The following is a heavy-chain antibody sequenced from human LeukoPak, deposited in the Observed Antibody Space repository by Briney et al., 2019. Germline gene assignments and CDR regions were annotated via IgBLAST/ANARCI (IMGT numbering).Heavy chain of an antibody. Sequence: SQTLSLTCTVSGGSISSGGYYWRWIRQHPGKGLEWIGYIYYSGSTYYNPSLKSRVTISVDTSKNQFSLKLSSVTAADTAVYYCARGPYDILTGGPDAFDIWGQGTMVTVSS. CDR2: IYYSGST. CDR1: GGSISSGGYY. CDR3: ARGPYDILTGGPDAFDI. V-gene: IGHV4-31*03. J-gene: IGHJ3*02. D-gene: IGHD3-9*01.